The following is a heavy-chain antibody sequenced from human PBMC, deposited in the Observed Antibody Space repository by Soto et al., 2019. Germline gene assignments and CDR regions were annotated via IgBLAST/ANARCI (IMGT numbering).Heavy chain of an antibody. CDR2: LYTEGTT. CDR1: GLTVSHNY. D-gene: IGHD3-16*01. Sequence: GGSLRLCCVASGLTVSHNYMAWVRQAPEMGLEWVSILYTEGTTYYADSVKGRFTISRDYSKNTLFLQMDSLRAEDTAVYYCVRPRPSGENYGMDVWGQGTTVTVSS. CDR3: VRPRPSGENYGMDV. J-gene: IGHJ6*02. V-gene: IGHV3-53*01.